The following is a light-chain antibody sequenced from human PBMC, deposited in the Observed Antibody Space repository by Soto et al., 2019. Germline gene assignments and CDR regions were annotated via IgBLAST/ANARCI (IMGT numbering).Light chain of an antibody. J-gene: IGKJ1*01. CDR1: QTISSW. CDR2: AAS. Sequence: IQGTQPRSTLSVSVGERVTIXXRASQTISSWLAWYQQKPGKAPKLLIYAASSLQSGVPSRFSGSGSGTDFTLTISSLQPEDFATYYCQQSYSTPPTFGQGTKVDIK. V-gene: IGKV1-39*01. CDR3: QQSYSTPPT.